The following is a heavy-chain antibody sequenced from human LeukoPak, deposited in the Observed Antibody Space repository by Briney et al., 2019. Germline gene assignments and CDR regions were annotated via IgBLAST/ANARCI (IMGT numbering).Heavy chain of an antibody. Sequence: GGTLRLSCAASGFTFSSYGMSWVRQAPGKGLEWVSAISGSGGSTYYADSVKGRFTISRDNSKNTLYLQMNSLRAEDTAVYYCAKDRFGELSYWGQGTLVTVSS. CDR2: ISGSGGST. V-gene: IGHV3-23*01. CDR3: AKDRFGELSY. J-gene: IGHJ4*02. D-gene: IGHD3-10*01. CDR1: GFTFSSYG.